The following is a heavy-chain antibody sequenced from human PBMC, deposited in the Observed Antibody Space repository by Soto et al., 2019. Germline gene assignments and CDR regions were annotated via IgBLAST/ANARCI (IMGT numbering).Heavy chain of an antibody. V-gene: IGHV1-8*01. CDR2: MNPNSGNT. CDR3: ARELSSGWVST. Sequence: QVQLVQSGAEVKKPGASVKVSCKASGYTCTSYDIHWVRQATGQGLAWMGWMNPNSGNTGYAQKFQGRVTMTRNTSRSTAYMELSSLISEDTAVYYCARELSSGWVSTWGQGNLVTVSS. J-gene: IGHJ5*02. CDR1: GYTCTSYD. D-gene: IGHD6-19*01.